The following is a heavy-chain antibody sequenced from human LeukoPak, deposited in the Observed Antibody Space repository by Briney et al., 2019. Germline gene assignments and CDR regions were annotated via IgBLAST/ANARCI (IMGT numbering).Heavy chain of an antibody. CDR1: GFTFSSYA. V-gene: IGHV3-30-3*01. CDR2: ISYDGSNK. CDR3: AKADDFWSDWFDP. Sequence: GGSLRLSCAASGFTFSSYAMHWVRQAPGKGLEWVAVISYDGSNKYYADSVKGRFTISRDNSKNTLYLQMNSLRAEDTAVYYCAKADDFWSDWFDPWGQGTLVTVSS. D-gene: IGHD3-3*01. J-gene: IGHJ5*02.